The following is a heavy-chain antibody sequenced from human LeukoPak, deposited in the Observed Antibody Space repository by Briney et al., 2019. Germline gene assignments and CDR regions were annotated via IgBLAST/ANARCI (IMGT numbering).Heavy chain of an antibody. CDR1: GFIFSNYW. D-gene: IGHD6-13*01. J-gene: IGHJ4*02. CDR3: AKGQQLAPFDY. V-gene: IGHV3-7*01. CDR2: IKKDGSEK. Sequence: GGSLRLSCAASGFIFSNYWMSWVRQAPGKGLEWVANIKKDGSEKYYVDSVKGRFTISRDNPKNSLYLQMNSLRAEDTAVYYCAKGQQLAPFDYWGQGTLVTVSS.